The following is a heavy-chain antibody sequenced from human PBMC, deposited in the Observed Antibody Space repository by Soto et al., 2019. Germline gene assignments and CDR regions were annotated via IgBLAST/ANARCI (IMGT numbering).Heavy chain of an antibody. CDR3: ARGITMVRNWFDP. V-gene: IGHV1-69*01. CDR2: IIPIFGTA. Sequence: QVQLVQSGAEVKKPGSSVKVSFKASGGTFSSYAISWVRQAPGQGLEWMGGIIPIFGTANYAQKVQGRVTITADESTSTAYMELSSLSSEDTAVYYCARGITMVRNWFDPWGQGTLVTVSS. J-gene: IGHJ5*02. CDR1: GGTFSSYA. D-gene: IGHD3-10*01.